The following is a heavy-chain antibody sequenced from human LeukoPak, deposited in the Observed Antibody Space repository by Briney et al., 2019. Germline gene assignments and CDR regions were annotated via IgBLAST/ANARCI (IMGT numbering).Heavy chain of an antibody. Sequence: PGGSLRLSCAASGFTFSSYAMSWVRQAPGKGLEWVSSIGSSSSYIYYADSVKGRFTISRDNAKNSLYLQMNSLRADDTAVYYCARGSDIGYYFDYWGQGTLVTVSS. CDR2: IGSSSSYI. CDR1: GFTFSSYA. CDR3: ARGSDIGYYFDY. J-gene: IGHJ4*02. D-gene: IGHD2-15*01. V-gene: IGHV3-21*01.